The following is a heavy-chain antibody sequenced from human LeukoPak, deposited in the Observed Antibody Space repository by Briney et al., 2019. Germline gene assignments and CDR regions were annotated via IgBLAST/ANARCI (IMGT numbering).Heavy chain of an antibody. CDR1: GGSISSSSYY. V-gene: IGHV4-39*01. CDR2: IYYSGST. D-gene: IGHD3-3*01. CDR3: ARQGSYYDFWSGYHLFDY. J-gene: IGHJ4*02. Sequence: SETLSLTCTVSGGSISSSSYYWGWIRQPPGKGLEWIGSIYYSGSTYYNPSLKSRVTISVDTSKNQFSLKLSSVTAADTAVYYCARQGSYYDFWSGYHLFDYWGQGTLVTVSS.